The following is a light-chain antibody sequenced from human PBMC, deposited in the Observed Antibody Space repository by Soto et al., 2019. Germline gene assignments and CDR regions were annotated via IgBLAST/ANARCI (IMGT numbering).Light chain of an antibody. V-gene: IGKV3-15*01. Sequence: DIVMTQSPATLSVSKGVGVTRSCRAGQNIHTNLAWYQQKPGQAPRLLFYGASTWATGLPARFSGSGSGTEFTLTINSLQAEDCAVYYCQQYYNWPRTFGQGTRLEIK. CDR3: QQYYNWPRT. J-gene: IGKJ5*01. CDR1: QNIHTN. CDR2: GAS.